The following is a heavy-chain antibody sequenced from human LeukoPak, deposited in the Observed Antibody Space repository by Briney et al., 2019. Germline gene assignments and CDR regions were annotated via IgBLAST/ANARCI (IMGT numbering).Heavy chain of an antibody. V-gene: IGHV4-39*01. CDR3: ARHAYSGNYLYYYGMDV. D-gene: IGHD1-26*01. J-gene: IGHJ6*02. Sequence: PSETLSLTCTVSGGSISSSSYYWGWIRQPPGKGLEWIGSIYYSGSTYYNPSLKSRVSISEDTSRNQFSLKLSSVTASDTAVYYCARHAYSGNYLYYYGMDVWGQGTTVTVSS. CDR2: IYYSGST. CDR1: GGSISSSSYY.